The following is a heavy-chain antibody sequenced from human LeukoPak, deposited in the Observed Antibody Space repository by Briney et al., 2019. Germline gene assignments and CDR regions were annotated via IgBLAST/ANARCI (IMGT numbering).Heavy chain of an antibody. Sequence: GASVKVSCKASGYTFIGYYIHWVRQAPGQGLEWMGWINPNSGGTNYAQKFQGRVTMTRDTSIRTVYMELNRLTSDDTALYYCARVGYCSGDRCYLHFDYWGQGTLVTVSS. CDR2: INPNSGGT. CDR3: ARVGYCSGDRCYLHFDY. V-gene: IGHV1-2*02. CDR1: GYTFIGYY. J-gene: IGHJ4*02. D-gene: IGHD2-15*01.